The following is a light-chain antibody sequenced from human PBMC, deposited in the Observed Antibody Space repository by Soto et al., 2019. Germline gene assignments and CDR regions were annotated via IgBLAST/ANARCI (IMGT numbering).Light chain of an antibody. J-gene: IGKJ1*01. CDR1: QGIAGS. CDR2: AES. Sequence: DIQLTQSPSFLSASVGDRVTITCRASQGIAGSLAWYQQKPGKPPKLLIYAESTLQSGVPSRFSGSGSGTRGTLTISSLQPEDFASYYCLQDYGDSWTFGQGTKVDI. V-gene: IGKV1-9*01. CDR3: LQDYGDSWT.